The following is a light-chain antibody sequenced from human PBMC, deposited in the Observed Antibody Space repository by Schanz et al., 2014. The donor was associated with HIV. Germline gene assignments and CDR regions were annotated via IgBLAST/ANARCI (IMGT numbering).Light chain of an antibody. CDR3: ASWDDSLNGWV. CDR1: TSDFKTNA. V-gene: IGLV1-44*01. CDR2: NTY. Sequence: QSVLTQAPSASGTPGQRVTISCSGSTSDFKTNAVLWYQQLPGAAPKLLIYNTYHRPSGVPDRFSGSDSGASASLAISGLQSEDEGDYYCASWDDSLNGWVFGGGTKVTVL. J-gene: IGLJ3*02.